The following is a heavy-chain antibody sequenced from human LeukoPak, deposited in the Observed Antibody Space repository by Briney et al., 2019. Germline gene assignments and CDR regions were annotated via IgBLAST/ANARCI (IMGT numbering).Heavy chain of an antibody. V-gene: IGHV3-74*01. J-gene: IGHJ3*02. CDR3: ARDRGYSYGYRGAFDI. Sequence: YADSVKGRFTISRDNAKDTLYLQMNSLRAEDTAVYYCARDRGYSYGYRGAFDIWGQGTMVTVSS. D-gene: IGHD5-18*01.